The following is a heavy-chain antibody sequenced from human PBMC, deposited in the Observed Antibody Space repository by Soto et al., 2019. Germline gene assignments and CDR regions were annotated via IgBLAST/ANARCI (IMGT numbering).Heavy chain of an antibody. V-gene: IGHV5-51*01. CDR3: ARHSYGDSISDGMDV. D-gene: IGHD4-17*01. CDR1: GYSFTSYW. CDR2: IYPYDSDT. Sequence: GESLKISCKTSGYSFTSYWIGWVRQMPGKGMEWMGNIYPYDSDTRYSPSFQGQVTISADTSITTAYLQWSSLKASDTAMYYCARHSYGDSISDGMDVWGQGTTVTVSS. J-gene: IGHJ6*02.